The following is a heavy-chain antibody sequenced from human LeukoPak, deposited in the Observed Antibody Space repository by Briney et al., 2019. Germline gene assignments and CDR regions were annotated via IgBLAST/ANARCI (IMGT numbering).Heavy chain of an antibody. CDR3: AKVKRVTVVAATPYYFDY. CDR2: ISGSGGST. J-gene: IGHJ4*02. CDR1: GFTFSSYG. V-gene: IGHV3-23*01. Sequence: GGSLRLSCAASGFTFSSYGMHWVRQAPGKGLEWVSAISGSGGSTYYADSVKGRFTISRDNSKNTLYLQMNSLRAEDTAVYYCAKVKRVTVVAATPYYFDYWGQGTLVTVSS. D-gene: IGHD2-15*01.